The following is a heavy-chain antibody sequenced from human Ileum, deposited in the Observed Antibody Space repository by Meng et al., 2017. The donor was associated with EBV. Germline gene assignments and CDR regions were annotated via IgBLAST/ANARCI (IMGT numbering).Heavy chain of an antibody. CDR1: GGSISSYY. CDR2: IYYSGST. CDR3: ARGGWSLDY. D-gene: IGHD2-15*01. J-gene: IGHJ4*02. Sequence: QVTRQEAGPGLVKPSESLSLNCTVSGGSISSYYWSWIRQPQGKGLEWIGYIYYSGSTNYNPSLKSRVTISVDTSKNQFSLNLSSVTAADTAVYYCARGGWSLDYWGQGTLVTVSS. V-gene: IGHV4-59*08.